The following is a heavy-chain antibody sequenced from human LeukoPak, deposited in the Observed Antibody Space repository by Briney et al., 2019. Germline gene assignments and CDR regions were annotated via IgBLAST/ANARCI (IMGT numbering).Heavy chain of an antibody. CDR1: GGSFSNGDYY. V-gene: IGHV4-30-4*01. J-gene: IGHJ4*02. D-gene: IGHD5-12*01. CDR3: VRGRSGYDHLDY. Sequence: PSQTLSLTCTVSGGSFSNGDYYWSWIRQPPGKGLEWIGYIYFSGSAYYNPSLKGRVTISVDTSKNQFSLKLSSVTAADTAVYYCVRGRSGYDHLDYWGQGTLVTVSS. CDR2: IYFSGSA.